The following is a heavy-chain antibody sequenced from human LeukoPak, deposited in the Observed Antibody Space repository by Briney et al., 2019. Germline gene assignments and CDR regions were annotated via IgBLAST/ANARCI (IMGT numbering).Heavy chain of an antibody. J-gene: IGHJ4*02. CDR2: ISTSSSYI. V-gene: IGHV3-21*01. CDR1: GFTLSSYS. Sequence: GGSLRLSCAASGFTLSSYSMNWVRQAPGKGLEWVSSISTSSSYIYYADSVKGRFTIPRDNAKNSLYLQMNSLRAEDTAVYYCARDSDWNDGLDYWGQGTLVTVSS. D-gene: IGHD1-1*01. CDR3: ARDSDWNDGLDY.